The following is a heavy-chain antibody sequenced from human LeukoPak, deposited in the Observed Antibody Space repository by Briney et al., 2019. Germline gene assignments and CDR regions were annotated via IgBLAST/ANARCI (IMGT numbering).Heavy chain of an antibody. CDR2: IYYTGST. Sequence: SETLSLTCTVSGGSIGSYYWSWIRQPPGKGLEWIGYIYYTGSTNFNPPLKSRVTMSVDTSKSQFSLKLSSVTAADTAMYYCARDGPYSSSSNWFDPWGQGTLVTVSS. D-gene: IGHD6-6*01. V-gene: IGHV4-59*01. CDR3: ARDGPYSSSSNWFDP. CDR1: GGSIGSYY. J-gene: IGHJ5*02.